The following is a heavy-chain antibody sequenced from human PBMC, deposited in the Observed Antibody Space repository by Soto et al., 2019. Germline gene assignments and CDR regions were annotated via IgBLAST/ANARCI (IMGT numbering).Heavy chain of an antibody. V-gene: IGHV3-23*01. J-gene: IGHJ6*02. D-gene: IGHD3-10*01. CDR1: GFTFSSYA. CDR3: AKDPGLGLWFEPSPGGMDV. Sequence: EVQLLESGGGLVQPGGSLRLSCAASGFTFSSYAMSWVRQAPGKGLEWVSAISGSGGSTYYADSVKGRFTISRDNSKNTLYLKMNSLRAEDTAVYYCAKDPGLGLWFEPSPGGMDVWGQGTTVTVSS. CDR2: ISGSGGST.